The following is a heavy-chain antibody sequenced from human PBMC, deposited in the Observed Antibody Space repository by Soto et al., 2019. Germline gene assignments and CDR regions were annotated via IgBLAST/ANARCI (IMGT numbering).Heavy chain of an antibody. Sequence: QVQLVQSGAEVKKPGASVKVSCKASGYIFTSYYIHWVRQAPGQGLEWMGIINPSGGYTTYAQKFQGRVTMTRDTSTSTVYMELSILRSEDTAVYYCARGSGSGSYYDPYDYWGQGTLVTVSS. CDR2: INPSGGYT. D-gene: IGHD3-10*01. CDR1: GYIFTSYY. J-gene: IGHJ4*02. CDR3: ARGSGSGSYYDPYDY. V-gene: IGHV1-46*01.